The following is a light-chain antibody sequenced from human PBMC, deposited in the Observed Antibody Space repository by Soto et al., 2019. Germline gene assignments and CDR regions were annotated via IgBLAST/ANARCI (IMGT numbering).Light chain of an antibody. Sequence: DFQMPQSTTSLSASLRERVTITCQASQYISIYLNLDQQKPGKAPKLLIYDATDLEMGVPARFSGSGSGTDFTFTISSLQPEDIATYYCQHHHNYPNTFGQGTRLEIK. CDR3: QHHHNYPNT. J-gene: IGKJ5*01. CDR1: QYISIY. CDR2: DAT. V-gene: IGKV1-33*01.